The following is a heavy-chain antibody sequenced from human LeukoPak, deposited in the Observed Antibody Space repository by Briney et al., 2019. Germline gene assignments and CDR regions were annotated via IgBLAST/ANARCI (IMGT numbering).Heavy chain of an antibody. Sequence: GGSLRLSCAASGFTFSSYAMHWVRQAPGKGLEWVAVISYDGSNKYYADSVKGRFTISRDNSKNTLYLQMNSLRAEDTAVYYCARGIRDGYEKGYYFDYWGQGTLVTVSS. V-gene: IGHV3-30-3*01. CDR2: ISYDGSNK. CDR3: ARGIRDGYEKGYYFDY. CDR1: GFTFSSYA. D-gene: IGHD5-24*01. J-gene: IGHJ4*02.